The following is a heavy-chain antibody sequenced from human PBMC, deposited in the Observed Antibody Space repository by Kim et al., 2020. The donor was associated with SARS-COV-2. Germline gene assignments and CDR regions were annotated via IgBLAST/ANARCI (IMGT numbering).Heavy chain of an antibody. Sequence: ASVKVSCKASGYTFTSYDINWVRQATGQGLEWMGWMNPNSGNTGYAQKFQGRVTMTRNTSISTAYMELSSLRSEDTAVYYCARVRMVRGVIIWSYYYYGMDVWGQGTTVTVSS. CDR1: GYTFTSYD. D-gene: IGHD3-10*01. J-gene: IGHJ6*02. CDR3: ARVRMVRGVIIWSYYYYGMDV. CDR2: MNPNSGNT. V-gene: IGHV1-8*01.